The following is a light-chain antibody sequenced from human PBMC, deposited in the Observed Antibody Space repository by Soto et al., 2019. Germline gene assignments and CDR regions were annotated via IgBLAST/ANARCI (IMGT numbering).Light chain of an antibody. CDR3: QQSYMDPIT. CDR1: ESIRTW. V-gene: IGKV1-39*01. CDR2: DAS. Sequence: DIHISLSPSTVSASIRDRVRNTSRASESIRTWLAWYQHKPGKAPKFLIYDASRLQSGVPSRFSGSGGGTDFTLSISSVQPEDFATYFCQQSYMDPITFGQGTRLEI. J-gene: IGKJ5*01.